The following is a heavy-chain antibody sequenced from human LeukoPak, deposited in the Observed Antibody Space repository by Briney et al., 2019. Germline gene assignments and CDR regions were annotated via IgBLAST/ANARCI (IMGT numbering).Heavy chain of an antibody. D-gene: IGHD5-18*01. V-gene: IGHV3-7*04. CDR3: ARVTALVAGFDY. CDR1: EFTFSYYW. CDR2: IKQDGSEK. J-gene: IGHJ4*02. Sequence: PGGSLRLSCAASEFTFSYYWMTWGRQAPGKGLEWVANIKQDGSEKYYVDSVKGRFTISRDNAKNSLYLQMNSLRAEDTAVYYCARVTALVAGFDYWGQGTLVTVSS.